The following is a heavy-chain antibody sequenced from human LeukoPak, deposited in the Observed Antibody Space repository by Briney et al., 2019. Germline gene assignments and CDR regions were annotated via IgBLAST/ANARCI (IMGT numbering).Heavy chain of an antibody. V-gene: IGHV4-39*07. Sequence: SETLSLTCTVSGGSISSYYWGWIRQPPGKGLEWIGSIYYSGSTYYNPSLKSRVTISVDTSKNQFSLRLSAVTAADTAVYYCARAGGLTVTTFYWGQGTLVTVSS. J-gene: IGHJ4*02. D-gene: IGHD4-17*01. CDR2: IYYSGST. CDR3: ARAGGLTVTTFY. CDR1: GGSISSYY.